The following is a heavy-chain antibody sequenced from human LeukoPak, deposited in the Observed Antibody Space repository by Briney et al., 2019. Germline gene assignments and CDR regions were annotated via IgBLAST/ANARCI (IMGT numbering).Heavy chain of an antibody. CDR2: INPNSGGT. CDR1: GHTFTGYY. V-gene: IGHV1-2*02. Sequence: ASVKVSCKASGHTFTGYYMHWVRQAPGQGLEWMGWINPNSGGTNYAQKFQGRVTMTRDTSISTAYMELSRLRSDDTAVYYCARPLLWWPQVVYFDYCGQGTLVTVSS. CDR3: ARPLLWWPQVVYFDY. D-gene: IGHD2-21*01. J-gene: IGHJ4*02.